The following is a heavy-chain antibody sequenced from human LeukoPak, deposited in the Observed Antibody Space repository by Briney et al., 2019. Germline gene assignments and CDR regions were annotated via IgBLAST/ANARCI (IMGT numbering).Heavy chain of an antibody. J-gene: IGHJ5*02. CDR1: GGSFSGYY. Sequence: PSETLSLTCAVYGGSFSGYYWSWIRQPPGKGLEWVGEINHSGSTNYNPSLKSRVTISVDTSKNQFSPKLSSVTAADTAVYYCARNDCSGGSCYPPASWGQGTLVTVSS. V-gene: IGHV4-34*01. D-gene: IGHD2-15*01. CDR2: INHSGST. CDR3: ARNDCSGGSCYPPAS.